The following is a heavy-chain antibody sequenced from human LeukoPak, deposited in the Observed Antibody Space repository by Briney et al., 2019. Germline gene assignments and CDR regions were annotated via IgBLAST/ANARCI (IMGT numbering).Heavy chain of an antibody. D-gene: IGHD1-26*01. CDR1: GGTFGSYA. CDR3: ASPGGGSYAEFDY. V-gene: IGHV1-69*13. J-gene: IGHJ4*02. CDR2: IIPIFGTA. Sequence: ASVKVSCKASGGTFGSYAISWVRQAPGQGLEWMGGIIPIFGTANYAQKFQGRVTITADESTSTAYMELRSLRSDDTAVYYCASPGGGSYAEFDYWGQGTLVTVSS.